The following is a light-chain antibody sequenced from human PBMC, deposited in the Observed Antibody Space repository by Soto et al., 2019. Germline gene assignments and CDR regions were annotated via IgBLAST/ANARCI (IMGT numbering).Light chain of an antibody. CDR1: SSDVGGYNY. V-gene: IGLV2-8*01. CDR2: EVS. CDR3: SSYAGSTPVV. J-gene: IGLJ2*01. Sequence: QSALTQPPSASGSPGQSVTISCTGTSSDVGGYNYVSWYQQHPGKAPKLMIYEVSKRPSGVPDRFSGSKSGNTASLTVSGLQAEDEADYNCSSYAGSTPVVFGGGTKLTVL.